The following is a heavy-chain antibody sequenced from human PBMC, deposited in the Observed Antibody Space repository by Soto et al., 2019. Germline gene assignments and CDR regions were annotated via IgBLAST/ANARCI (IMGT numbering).Heavy chain of an antibody. J-gene: IGHJ4*02. CDR2: IWYDGSNK. CDR1: GFTFSSYG. D-gene: IGHD3-16*02. Sequence: QVQLVESGGGVVQPGRSLRLSCAASGFTFSSYGMHWVRQAPGKGLEWVAVIWYDGSNKYYADSVKGRFTISRDNHKNMLYLQMNSLSVEDTVVYYCARDGVSLFMFPSVLDYWGQGSLVSV. CDR3: ARDGVSLFMFPSVLDY. V-gene: IGHV3-33*01.